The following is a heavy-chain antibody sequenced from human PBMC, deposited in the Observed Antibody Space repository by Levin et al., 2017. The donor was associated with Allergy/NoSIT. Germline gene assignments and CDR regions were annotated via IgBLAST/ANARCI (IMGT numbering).Heavy chain of an antibody. D-gene: IGHD3-16*02. CDR1: GGTFSSYA. Sequence: KISCKASGGTFSSYAISWVRQAPGQGLEWMGGIIPIFGTANYAQKFQGRVTITADKSTSTAYMELSSLRSEDTAVYYCATQGDLGELASPWNYYYYMDVWGKGTTVTVSS. V-gene: IGHV1-69*06. CDR3: ATQGDLGELASPWNYYYYMDV. J-gene: IGHJ6*03. CDR2: IIPIFGTA.